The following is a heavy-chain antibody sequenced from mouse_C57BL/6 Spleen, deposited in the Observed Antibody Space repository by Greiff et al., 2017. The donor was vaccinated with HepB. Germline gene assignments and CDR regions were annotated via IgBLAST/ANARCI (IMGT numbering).Heavy chain of an antibody. D-gene: IGHD1-1*01. CDR1: GFTFSDYG. J-gene: IGHJ4*01. V-gene: IGHV5-17*01. Sequence: EVQLVESGGGLVKPGGSLKLSCAASGFTFSDYGMHWVRQAPEKGLEWVAYISSGSSTIYYADTVKGRFTISRDNAKNTLFLQMTSLRSEDTAMYYCARQWITTVVATDYYAMDYWGQGTSVTVSS. CDR3: ARQWITTVVATDYYAMDY. CDR2: ISSGSSTI.